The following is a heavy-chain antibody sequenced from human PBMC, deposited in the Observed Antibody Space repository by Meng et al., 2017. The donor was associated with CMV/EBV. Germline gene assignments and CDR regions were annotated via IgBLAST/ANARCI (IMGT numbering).Heavy chain of an antibody. CDR1: TLRSYA. CDR3: ARRVYCGGDCYNNAFDI. D-gene: IGHD2-21*01. CDR2: IIPIFGTA. V-gene: IGHV1-69*05. Sequence: TLRSYAISWVRQAPGQGLEWMRGIIPIFGTANYAQKFQGRVTITTDESTSTAYMELSSLRSEDTAVYYCARRVYCGGDCYNNAFDIWGQGTMVTVSS. J-gene: IGHJ3*02.